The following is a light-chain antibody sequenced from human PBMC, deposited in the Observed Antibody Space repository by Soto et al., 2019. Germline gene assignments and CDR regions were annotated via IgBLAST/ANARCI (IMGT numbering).Light chain of an antibody. CDR2: DVS. Sequence: QSALTQPASVSGSPGQSITISCTGTSSEVGGYNYVSWYQQHPGKAPKLTIYDVSTRPSGVSNRFSGSKSGNTASLTISGLQAEDEADYYCSSYTSDITPYVFGAGTKVTVL. CDR1: SSEVGGYNY. CDR3: SSYTSDITPYV. V-gene: IGLV2-14*01. J-gene: IGLJ1*01.